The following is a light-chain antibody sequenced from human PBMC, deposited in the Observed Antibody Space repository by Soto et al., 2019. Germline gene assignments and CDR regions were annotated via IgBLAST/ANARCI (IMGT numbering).Light chain of an antibody. CDR3: SSYTSSNTLI. J-gene: IGLJ2*01. CDR1: SSDIGAYNR. CDR2: EVR. V-gene: IGLV2-18*02. Sequence: QSVLTQPPSVSGSPGQSVTISCTGTSSDIGAYNRVSWYQQHPRTAPKLMISEVRDRTSGVPDRFSGSKSGNTASLTISGLQSEDEADYYCSSYTSSNTLIFGGGTKLTVL.